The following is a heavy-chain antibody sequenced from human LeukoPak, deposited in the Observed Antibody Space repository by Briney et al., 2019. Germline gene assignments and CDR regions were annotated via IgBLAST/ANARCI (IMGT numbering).Heavy chain of an antibody. CDR2: ISGDGGST. CDR1: GFTFDDYA. J-gene: IGHJ4*02. D-gene: IGHD5-18*01. Sequence: GGSLRLSCAASGFTFDDYAMQWVRQAPGKGRDWVSLISGDGGSTDYADSGKGRFTISRDNSKTSLYLQMNSLRTEDTALYYCAKDVDVDTAMAFDYWGQGTLVTVSS. CDR3: AKDVDVDTAMAFDY. V-gene: IGHV3-43*02.